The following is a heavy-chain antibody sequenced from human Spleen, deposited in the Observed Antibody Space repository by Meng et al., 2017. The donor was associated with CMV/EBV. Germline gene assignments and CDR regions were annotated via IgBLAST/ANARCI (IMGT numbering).Heavy chain of an antibody. CDR2: IYYSGST. D-gene: IGHD6-6*01. V-gene: IGHV4-39*07. CDR3: ARDIIAARMDQP. CDR1: GGSISSSSYY. J-gene: IGHJ5*02. Sequence: GSLRLSCTVSGGSISSSSYYWGWIRQPPGKGLEWIGSIYYSGSTYYNPSLKSRVTMSVDTSKNQFSLKLSSVTAADTAVYYCARDIIAARMDQPWGQGTLVTVSS.